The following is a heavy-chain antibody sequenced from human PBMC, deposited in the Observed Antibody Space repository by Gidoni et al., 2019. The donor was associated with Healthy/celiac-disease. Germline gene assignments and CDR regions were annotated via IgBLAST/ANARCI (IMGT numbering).Heavy chain of an antibody. D-gene: IGHD6-19*01. CDR1: GFTFRSYG. Sequence: QVQLVESGGGVVQPGRSLRLSCAASGFTFRSYGMHWVRQATGKGLEWVAVRRYDGSNKYYADSVKGRFTISRDNSKNTLYLQMNSLRAEDTAVYYCARLYSSGWYQGMDVWGQGTTVTVSS. CDR2: RRYDGSNK. CDR3: ARLYSSGWYQGMDV. V-gene: IGHV3-33*01. J-gene: IGHJ6*02.